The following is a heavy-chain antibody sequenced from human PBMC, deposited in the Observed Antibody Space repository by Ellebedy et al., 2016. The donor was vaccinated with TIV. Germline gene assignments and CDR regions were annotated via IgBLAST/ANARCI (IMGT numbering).Heavy chain of an antibody. V-gene: IGHV5-51*01. D-gene: IGHD4-17*01. J-gene: IGHJ4*02. CDR3: ARHLPSYGDYGFDY. Sequence: GGSLRLSCKASGYIFTTYYIGWVRQMPGKGLEWMGIIYPSDSDTKYSPSFQGHVTISADKSINTAYPQWSSLTASDTALYYCARHLPSYGDYGFDYWGQGTLVTVSS. CDR2: IYPSDSDT. CDR1: GYIFTTYY.